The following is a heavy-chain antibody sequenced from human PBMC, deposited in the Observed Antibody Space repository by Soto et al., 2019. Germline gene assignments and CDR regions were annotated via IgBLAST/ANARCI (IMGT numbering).Heavy chain of an antibody. CDR1: GASISGAAYY. V-gene: IGHV4-31*03. CDR2: ISYNGNT. D-gene: IGHD2-15*01. J-gene: IGHJ4*02. Sequence: SETLSLTCTVSGASISGAAYYWSWIRQRTGEGLEWIGFISYNGNTYHNPSLKSRLLLSVDTSKNQFSLDLSFVTDAATAVYYCARGPTPFWCSDRFSDSDSWGQGTRFTVSS. CDR3: ARGPTPFWCSDRFSDSDS.